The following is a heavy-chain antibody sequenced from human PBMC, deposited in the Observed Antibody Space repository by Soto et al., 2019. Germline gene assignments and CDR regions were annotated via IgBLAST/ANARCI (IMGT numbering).Heavy chain of an antibody. V-gene: IGHV4-59*08. J-gene: IGHJ1*01. CDR2: LYYSGST. CDR1: GGSISSYY. D-gene: IGHD6-6*01. Sequence: SETLSLTCTVSGGSISSYYWSWIRQPPGKGLEWIGYLYYSGSTNYNPSLKSRVTISVDTSKNQFSLKLSSVTAADTAVYYCARLDYSSSSGLTYFQHWGQGTLVTVSS. CDR3: ARLDYSSSSGLTYFQH.